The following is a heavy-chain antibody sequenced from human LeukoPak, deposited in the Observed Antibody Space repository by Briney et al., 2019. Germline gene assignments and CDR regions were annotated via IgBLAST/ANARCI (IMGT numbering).Heavy chain of an antibody. CDR3: ARLIAVAGGTFDY. CDR1: GFTFSSYG. V-gene: IGHV3-30*03. Sequence: GGSLRLSCAASGFTFSSYGMHWVRQAPGKGLEWVAVISYDGSNKYYADSVKGRFTISRDNSKNTLYLQMNSLRAEDTAVYYCARLIAVAGGTFDYWGQGTLVTVSS. CDR2: ISYDGSNK. J-gene: IGHJ4*02. D-gene: IGHD6-19*01.